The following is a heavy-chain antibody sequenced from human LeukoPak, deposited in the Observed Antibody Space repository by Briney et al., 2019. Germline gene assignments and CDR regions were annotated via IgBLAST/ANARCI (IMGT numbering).Heavy chain of an antibody. D-gene: IGHD4-17*01. CDR3: ARAPYGDYPYYYYMDV. CDR1: GDTFTSYG. Sequence: ASVKVSCKASGDTFTSYGISWVRQAPGQGLECIGWISAYNGNTNYAQKLEGRVTMTTDTSTSTAYMELRSLRSDDTAVYYCARAPYGDYPYYYYMDVWGKGTTVTVSS. V-gene: IGHV1-18*01. CDR2: ISAYNGNT. J-gene: IGHJ6*03.